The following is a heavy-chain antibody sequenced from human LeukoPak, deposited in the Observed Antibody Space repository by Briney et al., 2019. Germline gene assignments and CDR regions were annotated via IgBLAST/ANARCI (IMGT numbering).Heavy chain of an antibody. CDR2: IAYDGSRA. CDR3: TRYNNGHFDY. J-gene: IGHJ4*02. CDR1: GFTFGGYG. D-gene: IGHD1-14*01. V-gene: IGHV3-33*01. Sequence: GGSLRLSCAGSGFTFGGYGMHWFRQTPGKGLEWVAVIAYDGSRAFYADSVKGRFTISRDNSKNTMSVQMDDLRAEDTAVYYCTRYNNGHFDYWSQGTLVTVSS.